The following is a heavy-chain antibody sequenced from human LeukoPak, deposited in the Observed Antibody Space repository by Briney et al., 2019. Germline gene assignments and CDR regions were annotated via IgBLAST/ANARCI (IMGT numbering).Heavy chain of an antibody. V-gene: IGHV3-23*01. CDR1: TFTSITKA. Sequence: PGGSLRLSCPAATFTSITKAMSWVRHAPGKGREWVSAIIGSGGSTYYAGSVKGGFAISTHNSTNTLSQQMNSLIAAATTVNYCARALRAVLDWLDAFDIWGQGTMVSVSS. CDR2: IIGSGGST. CDR3: ARALRAVLDWLDAFDI. J-gene: IGHJ3*02. D-gene: IGHD3-9*01.